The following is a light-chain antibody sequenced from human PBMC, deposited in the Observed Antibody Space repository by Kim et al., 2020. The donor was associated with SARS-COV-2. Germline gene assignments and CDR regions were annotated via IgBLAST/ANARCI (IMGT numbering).Light chain of an antibody. Sequence: ASVGDRVTITCRARQNIVTSLNWYQKKPGKAPTILIYDASSLEGGVPPRFSGTGSGTDFTLTIRGLQPEDSGSYHCQQSYNLPFSFGQGTKVDIK. CDR3: QQSYNLPFS. CDR2: DAS. CDR1: QNIVTS. V-gene: IGKV1-39*01. J-gene: IGKJ2*03.